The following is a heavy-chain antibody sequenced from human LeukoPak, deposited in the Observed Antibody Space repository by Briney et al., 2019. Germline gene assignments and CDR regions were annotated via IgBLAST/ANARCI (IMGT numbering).Heavy chain of an antibody. J-gene: IGHJ5*02. D-gene: IGHD6-19*01. CDR3: ARRDSSGWYHWFDP. CDR1: GFTFSNYG. CDR2: ISDSGAGT. V-gene: IGHV3-23*01. Sequence: GGSLRLSCAASGFTFSNYGMSWVRQAPGKGLEWVSAISDSGAGTYYADSVKGRFTISRDNTKKSLFLQINSLRAEDTAVYYCARRDSSGWYHWFDPWGQGTLVTVSS.